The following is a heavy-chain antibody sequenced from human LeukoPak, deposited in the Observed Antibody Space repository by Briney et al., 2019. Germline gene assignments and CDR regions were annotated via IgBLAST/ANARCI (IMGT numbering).Heavy chain of an antibody. V-gene: IGHV4-31*03. Sequence: SETPSLTCTVSGGSISSGGYYWSWIRQRPGKGLEWIGYIYYSGSTYYNPSLKSRVTISVDTSKNQFSLKLSSVTAADTAVYYCARRVYDILTGHLNWFDPWGQGTLVTVSS. CDR1: GGSISSGGYY. CDR3: ARRVYDILTGHLNWFDP. CDR2: IYYSGST. D-gene: IGHD3-9*01. J-gene: IGHJ5*02.